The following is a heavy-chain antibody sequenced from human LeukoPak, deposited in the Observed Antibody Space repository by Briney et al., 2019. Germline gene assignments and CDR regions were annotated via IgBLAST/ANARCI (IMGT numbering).Heavy chain of an antibody. V-gene: IGHV4-34*01. CDR1: GGSFSGYY. Sequence: TPSETLSLTCAVYGGSFSGYYWSWIRQPPGKGLEWIGEINHSGSTNYNPSLKSRVTISVDTSKNQFSLKLSSVTAADTAVYYCARLRGWLRWRSSGWRTGFDYWGQGTLVTVSS. CDR2: INHSGST. CDR3: ARLRGWLRWRSSGWRTGFDY. J-gene: IGHJ4*02. D-gene: IGHD6-19*01.